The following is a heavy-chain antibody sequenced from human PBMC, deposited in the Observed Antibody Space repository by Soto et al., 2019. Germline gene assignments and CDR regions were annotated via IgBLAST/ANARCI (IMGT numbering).Heavy chain of an antibody. CDR3: ARHGSF. CDR2: IFYTGTT. J-gene: IGHJ4*02. Sequence: QMQLQESGPRLVKPSETLSLTCTVSNGSIRTTSYNWGWIRQSPGKGLEWVGTIFYTGTTSYNPSLKSRVTITVDTSNNQFSLKLASVTAADTAVYYCARHGSFWGQGILVVVSS. CDR1: NGSIRTTSYN. V-gene: IGHV4-39*01. D-gene: IGHD3-16*02.